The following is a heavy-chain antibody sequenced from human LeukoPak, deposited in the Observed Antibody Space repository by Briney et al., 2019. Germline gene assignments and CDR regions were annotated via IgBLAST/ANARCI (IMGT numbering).Heavy chain of an antibody. CDR2: IWYDGSNK. J-gene: IGHJ4*02. Sequence: GGSLRLSCAASGLTFSSYGMHWVRRAPGKGLEWVAVIWYDGSNKYYADSVKGRFTISRDNSKNTLYLQMNSLRAEDTAVYYCARDSLGTVFDYWGQGTLVTVSS. V-gene: IGHV3-33*01. D-gene: IGHD6-13*01. CDR3: ARDSLGTVFDY. CDR1: GLTFSSYG.